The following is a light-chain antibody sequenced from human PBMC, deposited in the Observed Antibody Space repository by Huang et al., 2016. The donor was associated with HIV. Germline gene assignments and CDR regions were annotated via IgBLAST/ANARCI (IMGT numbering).Light chain of an antibody. CDR3: QQFKNYPLT. V-gene: IGKV1D-13*01. CDR2: DAS. J-gene: IGKJ4*01. CDR1: QDITDA. Sequence: AIQLTQSPSFLSASVGDRVTITCRASQDITDALAWYQQKPGKPPEVLIDDASSLESGVPSRFSGSGSGADFTLTISSLQPEDFATYYCQQFKNYPLTFGGGTKVEVK.